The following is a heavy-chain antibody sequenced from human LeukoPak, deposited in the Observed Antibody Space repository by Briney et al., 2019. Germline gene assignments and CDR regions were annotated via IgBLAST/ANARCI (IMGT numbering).Heavy chain of an antibody. CDR2: ISAYNGNT. CDR1: GYTFTSFG. V-gene: IGHV1-18*01. D-gene: IGHD1-26*01. CDR3: ARDSGTYYREFDY. Sequence: GASVKVSCKASGYTFTSFGISWVRQAPGQGLEWMGWISAYNGNTNYAQKLQGRVTMTTGTSTSTAYMDLRSLRSDDTAVYYCARDSGTYYREFDYWGQGTLVTVSS. J-gene: IGHJ4*02.